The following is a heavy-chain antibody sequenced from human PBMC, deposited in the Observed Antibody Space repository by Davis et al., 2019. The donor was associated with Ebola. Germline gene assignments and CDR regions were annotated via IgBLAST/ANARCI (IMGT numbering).Heavy chain of an antibody. J-gene: IGHJ6*02. D-gene: IGHD2-15*01. Sequence: MPSETLSLTCTVSGGSISSYYWSWIRQPPGKGLEWIGYIYYSGSTNYNPSLKSRVTISVDTSKNQFSLKLSSVTAADTAVYYCARGRGCSGGSCYYYYGMDVWGQGTTVTVSS. CDR2: IYYSGST. CDR1: GGSISSYY. V-gene: IGHV4-59*12. CDR3: ARGRGCSGGSCYYYYGMDV.